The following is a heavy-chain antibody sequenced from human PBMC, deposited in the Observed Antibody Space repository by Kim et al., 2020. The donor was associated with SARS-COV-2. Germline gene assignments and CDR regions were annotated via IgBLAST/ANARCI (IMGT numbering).Heavy chain of an antibody. CDR1: GGSMKNFNYY. Sequence: SETLSLMCTVSGGSMKNFNYYWGWIRQSPGKGLEWIGSIYFSGSTYYNPSLKSRVTISEDTSKNQFSLKLTSVTAADAAVYYCARGVAAAGTGYYSAMDV. D-gene: IGHD6-13*01. CDR2: IYFSGST. V-gene: IGHV4-39*01. J-gene: IGHJ6*01. CDR3: ARGVAAAGTGYYSAMDV.